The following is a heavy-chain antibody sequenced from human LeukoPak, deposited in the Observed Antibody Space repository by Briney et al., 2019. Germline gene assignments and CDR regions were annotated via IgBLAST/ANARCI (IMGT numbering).Heavy chain of an antibody. CDR3: ARGNTAMLHNPSPPSY. V-gene: IGHV1-2*06. J-gene: IGHJ4*02. D-gene: IGHD5-18*01. CDR1: GYTFTGYY. Sequence: ASVKVSCKASGYTFTGYYMHWVRQAPGQGLEWMGRINPNSGGTNYAQKFQGRVTMTRDTSISTAYMELSRLRSDDTAVYYCARGNTAMLHNPSPPSYWGQGTLVTVSS. CDR2: INPNSGGT.